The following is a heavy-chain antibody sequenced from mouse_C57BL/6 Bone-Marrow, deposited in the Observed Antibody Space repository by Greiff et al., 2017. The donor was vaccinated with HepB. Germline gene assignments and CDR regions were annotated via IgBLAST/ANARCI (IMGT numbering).Heavy chain of an antibody. Sequence: EVQVVESGGGLVQPGGSLKLSCAASGFTFSDYYMYWVRQTPEKRLEWVAYISNGGGSTYYPDTVKGRFTISRDNAKNTLYLQMSRLKSEDTAMYYCARGSYREYYAMDYWGQGTSVTVSS. CDR3: ARGSYREYYAMDY. CDR1: GFTFSDYY. J-gene: IGHJ4*01. CDR2: ISNGGGST. V-gene: IGHV5-12*01. D-gene: IGHD2-12*01.